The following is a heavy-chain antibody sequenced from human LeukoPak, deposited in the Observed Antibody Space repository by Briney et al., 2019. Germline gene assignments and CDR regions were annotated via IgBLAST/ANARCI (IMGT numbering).Heavy chain of an antibody. CDR2: INPSGGST. D-gene: IGHD2-2*01. Sequence: ASVKVSCKASGYTFTSYYMHWVRQAPGQGLEWMGIINPSGGSTSYAQKFQGRVTMTRDTSTSTVYMELSSLRSEDTAVYYCARDGLGYCSSTSCPNVFDPWSQGTLVTVSS. J-gene: IGHJ5*02. CDR3: ARDGLGYCSSTSCPNVFDP. CDR1: GYTFTSYY. V-gene: IGHV1-46*03.